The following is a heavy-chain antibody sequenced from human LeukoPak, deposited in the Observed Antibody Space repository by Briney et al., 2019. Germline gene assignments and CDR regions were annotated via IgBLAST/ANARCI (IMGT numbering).Heavy chain of an antibody. V-gene: IGHV3-30*02. D-gene: IGHD6-13*01. CDR1: GFTFSSYG. Sequence: PGGSLRLSCAASGFTFSSYGMHWVRQAPGKGLEWVAFIRYDGSNKYYADSVKGRFTISRDNSKNTLYLQMNSLRAEDTAVYYCARDLAVAAAGHDSFDVWGQGTMVTVSS. CDR2: IRYDGSNK. CDR3: ARDLAVAAAGHDSFDV. J-gene: IGHJ3*01.